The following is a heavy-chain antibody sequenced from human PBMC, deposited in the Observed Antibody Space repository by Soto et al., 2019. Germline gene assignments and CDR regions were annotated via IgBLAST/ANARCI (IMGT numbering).Heavy chain of an antibody. CDR3: ARDRSRSSASVRFDP. Sequence: QVQLQESGPRLVKPSQTLSLTCAVSGDSIRGDFYYWSWIRQHPGKGLEWIGYISYSGSAYYNPSLKSRVSMSVDTSKNEFSLKMSSVTAADTAVYYCARDRSRSSASVRFDPWGQGTLVTVSS. V-gene: IGHV4-31*11. CDR2: ISYSGSA. D-gene: IGHD6-6*01. CDR1: GDSIRGDFYY. J-gene: IGHJ5*02.